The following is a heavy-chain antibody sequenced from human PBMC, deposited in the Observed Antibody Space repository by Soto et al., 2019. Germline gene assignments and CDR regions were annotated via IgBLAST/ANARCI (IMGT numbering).Heavy chain of an antibody. CDR1: GFAFSDYY. D-gene: IGHD3-3*01. Sequence: LRLSCAASGFAFSDYYMSWIRQAPGKGLEWVSYISSSSSYTNYADSVKGRFTISRDNAKNSLYLQMNSLRAEDTAVYYCARVLIPGSGRSYGMDVWGQGTTVTVSS. CDR2: ISSSSSYT. CDR3: ARVLIPGSGRSYGMDV. V-gene: IGHV3-11*06. J-gene: IGHJ6*02.